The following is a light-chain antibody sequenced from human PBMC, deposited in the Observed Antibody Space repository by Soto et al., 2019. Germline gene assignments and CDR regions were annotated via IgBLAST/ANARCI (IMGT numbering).Light chain of an antibody. Sequence: EIVLTQSPATLSLSPGERATLSCRASQSVNNYLAWYQQKPGQAPRLLISDASNRATGIPARFSGSGSGTDITLTISSLEPEDFAVYYCQRRTNWPPALSFGGGTKVEMK. V-gene: IGKV3-11*01. CDR1: QSVNNY. CDR2: DAS. CDR3: QRRTNWPPALS. J-gene: IGKJ4*01.